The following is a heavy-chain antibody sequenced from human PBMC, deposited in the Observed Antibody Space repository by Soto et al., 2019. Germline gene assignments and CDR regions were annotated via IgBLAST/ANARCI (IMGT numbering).Heavy chain of an antibody. CDR3: AGGDCSSTSCYDFPTINWFDP. CDR2: IYYSGST. D-gene: IGHD2-2*01. CDR1: GGSISSSSYY. J-gene: IGHJ5*02. Sequence: PSETLSLTCTVSGGSISSSSYYWGWIRQPPGKGLEWIGSIYYSGSTYYNPSLKSRVTISVDTSKNQFSLKLSSVTAADTAVYYCAGGDCSSTSCYDFPTINWFDPWGQGTLVTVSS. V-gene: IGHV4-39*01.